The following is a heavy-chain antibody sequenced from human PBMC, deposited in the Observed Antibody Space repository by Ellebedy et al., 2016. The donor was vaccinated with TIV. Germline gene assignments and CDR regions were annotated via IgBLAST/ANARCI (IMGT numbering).Heavy chain of an antibody. CDR3: ARDSGDYLNYYYGMDV. V-gene: IGHV1-69*13. J-gene: IGHJ6*02. Sequence: SVKVSCXASGGTFSSYAISWVRQAPGQGLEWMGGIIPIFGTANYAQKFQGRVTITADESTSTAYMELSSLRSEDTAVYYCARDSGDYLNYYYGMDVWGQGTTVTVSS. CDR2: IIPIFGTA. D-gene: IGHD4-17*01. CDR1: GGTFSSYA.